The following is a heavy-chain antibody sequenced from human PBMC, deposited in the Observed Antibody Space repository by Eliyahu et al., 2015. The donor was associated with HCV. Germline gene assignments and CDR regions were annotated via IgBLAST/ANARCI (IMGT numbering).Heavy chain of an antibody. CDR3: AKTPVSRISRAYYFDY. J-gene: IGHJ4*02. D-gene: IGHD2-15*01. Sequence: EVQLVESGGGLVQPGRSLRLSCAASGFTFDDYAMHWVRQAPGKGLEWVSGISWNSGSIDYADSVKGPFTISRDNAKNSLYLQMNSLRAEDTALYYCAKTPVSRISRAYYFDYWGQGTLVTVSS. CDR2: ISWNSGSI. CDR1: GFTFDDYA. V-gene: IGHV3-9*01.